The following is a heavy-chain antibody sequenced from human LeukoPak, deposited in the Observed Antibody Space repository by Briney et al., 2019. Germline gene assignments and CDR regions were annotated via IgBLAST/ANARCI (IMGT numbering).Heavy chain of an antibody. CDR1: GSSIRSGDYY. J-gene: IGHJ4*02. Sequence: PSQTLSLTCSVLGSSIRSGDYYWAWIRQSPGKGLEWIGYIDYSGTTRYNPSLESRLTISVDTSKHQFSLKLTSVTAADTAVYYCARDRRSVHDYWGQGTLVTVSS. D-gene: IGHD1-14*01. CDR3: ARDRRSVHDY. CDR2: IDYSGTT. V-gene: IGHV4-30-4*01.